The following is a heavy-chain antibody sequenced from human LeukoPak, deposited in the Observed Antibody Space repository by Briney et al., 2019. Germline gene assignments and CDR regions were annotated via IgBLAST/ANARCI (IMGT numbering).Heavy chain of an antibody. CDR2: INPSGGST. Sequence: GASVKVSCKASGYTFTSYYMHWVRQAPGQGLEWMGIINPSGGSTSYAQKFQGRVTMTTDTSTTTAYMELRSLRSDDTAVYYCARDSGWFGELLSKDAFDIWGQGTMVTVSS. CDR1: GYTFTSYY. CDR3: ARDSGWFGELLSKDAFDI. V-gene: IGHV1-46*01. J-gene: IGHJ3*02. D-gene: IGHD3-10*01.